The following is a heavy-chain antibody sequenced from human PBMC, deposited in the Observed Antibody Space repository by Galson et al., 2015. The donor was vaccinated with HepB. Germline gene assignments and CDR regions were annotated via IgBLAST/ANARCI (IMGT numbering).Heavy chain of an antibody. J-gene: IGHJ4*02. V-gene: IGHV5-51*01. Sequence: QSGAEVKKPGESLKISCKTSGYSFSSYWIGWVRQMPGKGLEWMGIIYPDDSDTRYSPSFQGQVTISADKSINTAYLQWSSLKASDTAIYYCARHTRGYCNSAICYYFNYWGQGTLVTVSS. CDR2: IYPDDSDT. CDR1: GYSFSSYW. D-gene: IGHD2-2*01. CDR3: ARHTRGYCNSAICYYFNY.